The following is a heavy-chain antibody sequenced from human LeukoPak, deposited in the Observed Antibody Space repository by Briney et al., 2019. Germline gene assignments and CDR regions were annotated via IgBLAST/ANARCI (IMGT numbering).Heavy chain of an antibody. V-gene: IGHV1-2*02. CDR1: GYTFTGYY. D-gene: IGHD3-3*01. J-gene: IGHJ4*02. CDR2: INPNSGGT. Sequence: ASVKVSCKASGYTFTGYYMHWVRQAPGQGLEWMGWINPNSGGTNYAQKFQGRVTMTRDTSISTAYMELSRLRSDDTAVYYCAVVITIFGVVTDYWGQGTLVTVSS. CDR3: AVVITIFGVVTDY.